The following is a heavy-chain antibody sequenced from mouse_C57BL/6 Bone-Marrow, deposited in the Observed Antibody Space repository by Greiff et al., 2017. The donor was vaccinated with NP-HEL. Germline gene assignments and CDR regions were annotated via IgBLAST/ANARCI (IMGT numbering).Heavy chain of an antibody. CDR1: GFTFSDYY. CDR2: INYDGSST. Sequence: EVKVVESEGGLVQPGSSMKLSCTASGFTFSDYYMAWVRQVPEKGLEWVANINYDGSSTYYLDSLTSRFIISRDNAKNILYLQMSSLKSEDTATYYCARDLLYGSSYDWYFDVWGTGTTVTVSS. CDR3: ARDLLYGSSYDWYFDV. D-gene: IGHD1-1*01. V-gene: IGHV5-16*01. J-gene: IGHJ1*03.